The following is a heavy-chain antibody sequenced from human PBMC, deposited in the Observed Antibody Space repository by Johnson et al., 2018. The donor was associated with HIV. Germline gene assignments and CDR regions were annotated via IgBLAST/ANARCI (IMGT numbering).Heavy chain of an antibody. CDR3: ARSWELGETAFDI. V-gene: IGHV3-9*01. J-gene: IGHJ3*02. D-gene: IGHD1-26*01. Sequence: VQLVESGGGLVQPGRSLRLSCAASGFTFDDYAMHWVRQAPGKGLEWVSGISWNSGSIGYADSVKGRFTISRDNAKNSLYLQMNTLRAEDTALYYCARSWELGETAFDIWGQGTMVTVSS. CDR1: GFTFDDYA. CDR2: ISWNSGSI.